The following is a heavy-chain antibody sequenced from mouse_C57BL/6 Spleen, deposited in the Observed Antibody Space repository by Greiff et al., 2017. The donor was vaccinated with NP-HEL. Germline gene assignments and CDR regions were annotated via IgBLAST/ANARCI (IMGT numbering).Heavy chain of an antibody. V-gene: IGHV1-47*01. CDR3: ARGDLDYYGSPYAMDY. J-gene: IGHJ4*01. CDR1: GYTFTTYP. CDR2: FHPYNDDT. D-gene: IGHD1-1*01. Sequence: VQRVESGAELVKPGASVKMSCKASGYTFTTYPIEWMKQNHGKSLEWIGNFHPYNDDTKYNEKFKGKATLTVEKSSSTVYLELSRLTSDDSAVYYCARGDLDYYGSPYAMDYWGQGTSVTVSS.